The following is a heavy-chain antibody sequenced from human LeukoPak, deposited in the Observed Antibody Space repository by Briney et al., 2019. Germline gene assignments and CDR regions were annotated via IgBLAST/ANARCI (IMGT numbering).Heavy chain of an antibody. CDR2: FDPEDGET. CDR3: ATERSYGDYEFHY. D-gene: IGHD4-17*01. Sequence: ASVKVSCKVSGYTLTELSMHWVRQAPAKGLECRGGFDPEDGETIYAQKFQGGVTMTEDTSTDTAYMELSSLRSEDTAVYYCATERSYGDYEFHYWGQGTQVTVSS. V-gene: IGHV1-24*01. J-gene: IGHJ4*02. CDR1: GYTLTELS.